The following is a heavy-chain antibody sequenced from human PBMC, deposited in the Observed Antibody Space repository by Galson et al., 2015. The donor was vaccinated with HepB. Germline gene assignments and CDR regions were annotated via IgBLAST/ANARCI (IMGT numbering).Heavy chain of an antibody. CDR3: ARDREDVNPWYFDL. D-gene: IGHD3-10*01. J-gene: IGHJ2*01. CDR1: GFTFSSYA. Sequence: SLRLSCAASGFTFSSYAMHWVRQAPGKGLEWVAVISYDGSNKYYADSVKGRFTISRDNSKNTLYLQMNSLRAEDTAVYYCARDREDVNPWYFDLWGRGTLVTVSS. V-gene: IGHV3-30*04. CDR2: ISYDGSNK.